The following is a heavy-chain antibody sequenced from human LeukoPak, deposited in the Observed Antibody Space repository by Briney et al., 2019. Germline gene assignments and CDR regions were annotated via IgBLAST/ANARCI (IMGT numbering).Heavy chain of an antibody. CDR1: GFTFDDYA. J-gene: IGHJ3*02. Sequence: GGSLRLSCAASGFTFDDYAMHWVRQAPGKGLEWVSGISWNSGSIGYADSVKGRFTISRDNAKNSLYLQMNSPRAEDTAVYYCARGGRDAFDIWGQGTMVTVSS. V-gene: IGHV3-9*01. CDR2: ISWNSGSI. CDR3: ARGGRDAFDI. D-gene: IGHD3-10*01.